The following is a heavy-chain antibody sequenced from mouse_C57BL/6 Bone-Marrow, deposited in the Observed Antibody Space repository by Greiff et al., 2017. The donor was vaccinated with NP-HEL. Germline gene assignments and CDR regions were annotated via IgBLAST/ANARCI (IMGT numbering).Heavy chain of an antibody. CDR3: ASLYYYGRSRGFDN. CDR1: GFTFSDYG. V-gene: IGHV5-17*01. J-gene: IGHJ2*01. CDR2: ISSGSSTI. Sequence: EVQGVESGGGLVKPGGSLKLSCAASGFTFSDYGMHWVRQAPEKGLEWVAYISSGSSTIYYADTVKGRFTISRDNAKNTLFLQMTSLRSEDTAMYYCASLYYYGRSRGFDNWGQGTTLTLSS. D-gene: IGHD1-1*01.